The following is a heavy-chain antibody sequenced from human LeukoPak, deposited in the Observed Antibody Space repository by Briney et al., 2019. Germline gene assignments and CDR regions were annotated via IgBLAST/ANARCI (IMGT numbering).Heavy chain of an antibody. Sequence: PSETLSLTCTVSGSSISSSSYYWGWIRQPPGKGLEWIGSIYYSGSTYYNPSLKSRVTISVDTSKNQFSLKLSSVTAADTAVYYCARLPNDYGGNSSPDWGQGTLVTVSS. CDR1: GSSISSSSYY. J-gene: IGHJ4*02. V-gene: IGHV4-39*07. D-gene: IGHD4-23*01. CDR3: ARLPNDYGGNSSPD. CDR2: IYYSGST.